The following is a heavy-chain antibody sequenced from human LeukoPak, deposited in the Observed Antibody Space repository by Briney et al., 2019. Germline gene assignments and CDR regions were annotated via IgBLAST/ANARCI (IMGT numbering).Heavy chain of an antibody. CDR1: GFTFSTNW. D-gene: IGHD2-2*01. J-gene: IGHJ4*02. CDR2: ISGSGGST. Sequence: QTGGSLRLSCAASGFTFSTNWMHWVRQAPGKGLVWVSAISGSGGSTYYADSVKGRFTISRDNSKNTLYLQMNSLRAEDTAVYYCAKQPVIVVVPAAKQYYFDYWGQGTLVTVSS. V-gene: IGHV3-23*01. CDR3: AKQPVIVVVPAAKQYYFDY.